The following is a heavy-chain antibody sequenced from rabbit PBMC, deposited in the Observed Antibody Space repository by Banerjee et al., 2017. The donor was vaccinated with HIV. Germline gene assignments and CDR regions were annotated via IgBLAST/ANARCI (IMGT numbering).Heavy chain of an antibody. CDR1: GFSFSSSQY. CDR2: IYFRGGSA. V-gene: IGHV1S45*01. Sequence: QEQLEESGGDLVKPGASLTLTCTASGFSFSSSQYMWWVRQAPGRGLEWIAYIYFRGGSAYYASWAKGRFTISKTSSTTVTLEMTSLTAADTATYFCARDMYDMGLWGPGTLVTVS. J-gene: IGHJ4*01. D-gene: IGHD2-1*01. CDR3: ARDMYDMGL.